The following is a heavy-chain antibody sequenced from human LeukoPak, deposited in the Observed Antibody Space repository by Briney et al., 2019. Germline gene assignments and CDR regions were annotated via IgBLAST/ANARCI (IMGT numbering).Heavy chain of an antibody. CDR3: AKDLDHDYDDYGLDY. Sequence: GGSLRLSCAASGFTFSSYAMSWVRQAPGKGLEWVATITGSGGFTYYADSVKGRFTISRDNSKNTLYLQMNSLRAEDTALYYCAKDLDHDYDDYGLDYWGQGTLVTVSS. CDR1: GFTFSSYA. J-gene: IGHJ4*02. D-gene: IGHD4-17*01. CDR2: ITGSGGFT. V-gene: IGHV3-23*01.